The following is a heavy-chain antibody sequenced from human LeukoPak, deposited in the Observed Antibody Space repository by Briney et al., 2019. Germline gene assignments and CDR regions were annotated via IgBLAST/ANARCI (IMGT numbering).Heavy chain of an antibody. CDR2: IYYSGST. Sequence: SETLSLTCTVPGGSISSSSYYWGWIRQPPGKGLEWIGSIYYSGSTYYNPSLKSRVTISVDTSKNQFSLKLSSVTAADTAVYYCARTPLKRYCSSTSCQLNIFQHWGRGTLVTVSS. CDR1: GGSISSSSYY. D-gene: IGHD2-2*01. J-gene: IGHJ1*01. V-gene: IGHV4-39*01. CDR3: ARTPLKRYCSSTSCQLNIFQH.